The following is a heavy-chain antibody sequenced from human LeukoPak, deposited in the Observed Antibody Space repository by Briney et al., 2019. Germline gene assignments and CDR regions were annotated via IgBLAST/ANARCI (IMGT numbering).Heavy chain of an antibody. J-gene: IGHJ4*02. CDR1: GFTFSTYE. Sequence: GGSLRLSCAASGFTFSTYEMHWVRQAPGKGLEWVAVISYDGNSNYYADSVKGRFTISRDNSENSLYLQMNSLRAEDTAVYYCARASAAFDYWGQGTLVTVSS. V-gene: IGHV3-30*07. CDR3: ARASAAFDY. D-gene: IGHD6-13*01. CDR2: ISYDGNSN.